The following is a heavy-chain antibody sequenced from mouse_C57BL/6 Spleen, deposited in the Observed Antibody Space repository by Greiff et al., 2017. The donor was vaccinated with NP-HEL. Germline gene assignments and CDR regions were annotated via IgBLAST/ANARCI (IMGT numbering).Heavy chain of an antibody. CDR2: ISGGGGNT. J-gene: IGHJ4*01. V-gene: IGHV5-9*01. Sequence: EVKLEESGGGLVKPGGSLKLSCAASGFTFSSYTMSWVRQTPEKRLEWVATISGGGGNTYYPDSVKGRFTISRDNAKNTLYLQMSSLRSEDTALYYCARVYGYDGYAMDYWGQGTSVTVSS. CDR1: GFTFSSYT. D-gene: IGHD2-2*01. CDR3: ARVYGYDGYAMDY.